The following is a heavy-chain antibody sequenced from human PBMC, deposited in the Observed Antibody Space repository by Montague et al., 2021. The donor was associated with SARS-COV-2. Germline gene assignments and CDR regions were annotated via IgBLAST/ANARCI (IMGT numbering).Heavy chain of an antibody. J-gene: IGHJ5*02. Sequence: TLSLTCAVSGGSIITGSNFYWGWIRQSAGKGLEWIGRIHSSGGTKYNPSLKSRLTMSVDSSANQFSLKLTSVTAADTAVYYCARDYYDSTGLNWFDPWGQGLLVTVSS. CDR1: GGSIITGSNFY. CDR2: IHSSGGT. V-gene: IGHV4-61*02. CDR3: ARDYYDSTGLNWFDP. D-gene: IGHD3-22*01.